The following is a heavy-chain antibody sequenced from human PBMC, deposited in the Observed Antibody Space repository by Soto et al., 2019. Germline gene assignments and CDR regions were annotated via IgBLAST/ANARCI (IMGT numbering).Heavy chain of an antibody. V-gene: IGHV3-74*03. J-gene: IGHJ4*02. CDR3: ARDPDFDY. CDR2: IKTDGTTT. CDR1: GFTLSTYW. Sequence: GGSLILSCEASGFTLSTYWMHWVRQVPGKGLVWVSRIKTDGTTTTYADSVKGRFSISRDNAKNMLYLQMNSLRAEDTAVYYCARDPDFDYWGQGTLVTVSS.